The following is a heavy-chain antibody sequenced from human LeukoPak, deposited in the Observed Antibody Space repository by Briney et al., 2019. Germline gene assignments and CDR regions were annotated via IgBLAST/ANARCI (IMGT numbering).Heavy chain of an antibody. CDR1: GGSISSGSYY. CDR3: ARGPGYDFWSGYYTGWFDP. J-gene: IGHJ5*02. Sequence: PSETLSLTCTVSGGSISSGSYYWSWIRQPAGKGLEWIGRIYTSGSTNYNPSLKSRVTISVDTSKNQFSLKLSSVTAADTAVYYCARGPGYDFWSGYYTGWFDPWGQGTLVTVSS. V-gene: IGHV4-61*02. D-gene: IGHD3-3*01. CDR2: IYTSGST.